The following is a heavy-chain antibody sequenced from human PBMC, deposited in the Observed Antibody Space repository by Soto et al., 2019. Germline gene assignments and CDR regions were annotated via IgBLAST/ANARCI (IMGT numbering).Heavy chain of an antibody. Sequence: KTSETLSLTCTVSGGSISSYYWSWIRQPAGKGLEWIGRIYTSGSTNYNPSLKSRVTMSVDASKNQFSLRLSSVTAADTAVYYCARDRVAAANWFDPWGQGTLVTVSS. V-gene: IGHV4-4*07. CDR2: IYTSGST. D-gene: IGHD6-13*01. J-gene: IGHJ5*02. CDR3: ARDRVAAANWFDP. CDR1: GGSISSYY.